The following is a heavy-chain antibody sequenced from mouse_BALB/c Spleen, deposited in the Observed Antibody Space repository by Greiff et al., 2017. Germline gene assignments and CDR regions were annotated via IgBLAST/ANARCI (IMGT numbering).Heavy chain of an antibody. V-gene: IGHV5-6-5*01. CDR2: ISSGGST. J-gene: IGHJ3*01. D-gene: IGHD5-5*01. CDR3: ASLPLRGFAY. CDR1: GFTFSSYA. Sequence: EVMLVESGGGLVKPGGSLKLSCAASGFTFSSYAMSWVRQTPEKRLEWVASISSGGSTYYPDSVKGRFTISRDNARNILYLQMRSLRSEDTAMYSCASLPLRGFAYWGQGTLVTVSA.